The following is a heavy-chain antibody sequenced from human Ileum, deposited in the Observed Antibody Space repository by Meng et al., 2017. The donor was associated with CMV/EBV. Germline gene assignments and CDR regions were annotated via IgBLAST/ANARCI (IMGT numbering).Heavy chain of an antibody. CDR1: GFILSDHY. D-gene: IGHD6-13*01. V-gene: IGHV3-72*01. J-gene: IGHJ3*02. CDR3: TRGHSRLAVYAFDI. Sequence: GESLKISCEACGFILSDHYVDWVRQAPGKGLEWVGRSRHKIDGYTTEFAASVKDRFTISRDDSKNSLYLHMNTLKSEDTAVYYCTRGHSRLAVYAFDIWGQGTMVTVSS. CDR2: SRHKIDGYTT.